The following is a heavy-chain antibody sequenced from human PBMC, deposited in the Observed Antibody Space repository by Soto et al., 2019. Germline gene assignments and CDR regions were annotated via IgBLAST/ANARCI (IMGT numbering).Heavy chain of an antibody. CDR3: VFVNPYYHGSGSDYEMDV. Sequence: EVHLLESGGGLVQPGGSLRLSCAASGFTFSSYAMNWVRQAPGKGLQWVSGISNRADSTYYADSVKGRFTISRDNSKNRLFLQMNSLRDEDTAIYYCVFVNPYYHGSGSDYEMDVWGQGTRSPSP. D-gene: IGHD3-10*01. J-gene: IGHJ6*02. CDR2: ISNRADST. CDR1: GFTFSSYA. V-gene: IGHV3-23*01.